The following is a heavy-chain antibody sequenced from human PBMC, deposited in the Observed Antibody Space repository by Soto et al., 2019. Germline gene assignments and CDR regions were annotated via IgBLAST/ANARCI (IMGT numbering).Heavy chain of an antibody. CDR1: GGSISSGGYS. V-gene: IGHV4-30-2*01. D-gene: IGHD2-2*01. J-gene: IGHJ5*02. Sequence: PSETLSLTCAVSGGSISSGGYSWSWIRQPPGKGLEWIGYIYHGVSTYYNPSLKSRVTISVDRSKNQFSLKLSSVTAADTAVYYCARVPDRWGQGTLVTVSS. CDR3: ARVPDR. CDR2: IYHGVST.